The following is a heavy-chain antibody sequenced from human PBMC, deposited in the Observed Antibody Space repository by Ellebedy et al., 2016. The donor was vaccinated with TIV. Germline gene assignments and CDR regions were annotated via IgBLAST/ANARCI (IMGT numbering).Heavy chain of an antibody. D-gene: IGHD4-23*01. V-gene: IGHV4-59*06. CDR1: GGSISSYY. CDR3: ASQGGAYGGLGYFDF. J-gene: IGHJ4*02. Sequence: SETLSLXCTVSGGSISSYYWSWIRQHPGKGLEWIGYIYYSGSTYYNPSLKSRVSISVDTSNNQFSLKLSSVTAADTAVYYCASQGGAYGGLGYFDFWGQGTLVTVSS. CDR2: IYYSGST.